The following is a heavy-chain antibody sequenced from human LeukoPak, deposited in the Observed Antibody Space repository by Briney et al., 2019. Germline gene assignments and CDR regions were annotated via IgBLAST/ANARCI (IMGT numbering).Heavy chain of an antibody. D-gene: IGHD3-3*01. CDR3: AKANDFWSGYFDY. CDR1: GFTFSSYA. J-gene: IGHJ4*02. V-gene: IGHV3-23*01. Sequence: GGSLRLSCAASGFTFSSYAMSWVRQAPGKGLEWVSAISGSGGSTYYADSVKGRFTISRDNSKNTLYLQMNGLRAEDTAVYYCAKANDFWSGYFDYWGQGTLVTVSS. CDR2: ISGSGGST.